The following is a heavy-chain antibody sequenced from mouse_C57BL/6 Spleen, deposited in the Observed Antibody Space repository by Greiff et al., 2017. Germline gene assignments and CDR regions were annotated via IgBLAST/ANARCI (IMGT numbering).Heavy chain of an antibody. CDR3: TTVFYFDD. CDR1: GFNIKDDY. Sequence: VQLKQSGAELVRPGASVKLSCTASGFNIKDDYMHWVKQRPEQGLEWIGWIDPGNGDTEYASKFQGKATITADTSSNTAYLQLSSLTSEDTAVYYCTTVFYFDDWGQGTTLTVSS. CDR2: IDPGNGDT. J-gene: IGHJ2*01. V-gene: IGHV14-4*01.